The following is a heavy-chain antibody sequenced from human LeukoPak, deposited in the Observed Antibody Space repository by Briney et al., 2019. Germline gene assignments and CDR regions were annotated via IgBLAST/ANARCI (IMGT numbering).Heavy chain of an antibody. Sequence: SVKVSCKASGGTFSSYAISWVRQAPGQGLEWMGGIIPIFGTANYAQKFQSRVTITADESTSTAYMELSSLRSEDTAVYYCARDGDTAYGMDVWGKGTTVTVSS. CDR3: ARDGDTAYGMDV. CDR1: GGTFSSYA. J-gene: IGHJ6*04. V-gene: IGHV1-69*13. CDR2: IIPIFGTA. D-gene: IGHD5-18*01.